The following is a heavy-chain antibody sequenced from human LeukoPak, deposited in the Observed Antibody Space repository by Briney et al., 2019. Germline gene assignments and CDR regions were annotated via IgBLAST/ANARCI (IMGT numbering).Heavy chain of an antibody. CDR2: IYYSGST. CDR3: ARDPVYGDPYYYYGMDV. J-gene: IGHJ6*02. Sequence: SQTLSLTCTVSGGSISSGGYYWSWLRQHPGKGLEWIGYIYYSGSTYYNPSLKSRVTISVDTSKNQFSLKLSSVTAADTAVYYCARDPVYGDPYYYYGMDVWGQGTTVTVSS. D-gene: IGHD4-17*01. CDR1: GGSISSGGYY. V-gene: IGHV4-31*03.